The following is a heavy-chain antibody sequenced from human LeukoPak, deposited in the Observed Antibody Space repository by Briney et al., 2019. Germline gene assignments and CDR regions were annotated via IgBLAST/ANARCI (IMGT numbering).Heavy chain of an antibody. CDR1: GGSISSSSYY. CDR3: SRMVYSSSWVDY. CDR2: IYYSGST. J-gene: IGHJ4*02. Sequence: SETLSLTCTVSGGSISSSSYYWGWIRQPPGKGLEWIGSIYYSGSTYYNPSLKSRVTISVDTSKNQFSLKLSSVTAADTAVYYCSRMVYSSSWVDYWGQGTLVTVSS. D-gene: IGHD6-13*01. V-gene: IGHV4-39*01.